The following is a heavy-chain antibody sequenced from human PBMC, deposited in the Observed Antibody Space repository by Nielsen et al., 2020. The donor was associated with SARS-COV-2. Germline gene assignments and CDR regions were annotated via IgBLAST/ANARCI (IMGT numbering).Heavy chain of an antibody. CDR3: ARDAPYYDSLTGYSVDYGFDV. CDR1: GFPFVRYA. CDR2: IGAIDGST. V-gene: IGHV3-23*01. J-gene: IGHJ6*02. D-gene: IGHD3-9*01. Sequence: GESLKISCAASGFPFVRYAMSWVRQAPGKGLEWVSSIGAIDGSTNYAESLRGRFTISRDNSKNTLYLQMSSLRAEDTAVYYCARDAPYYDSLTGYSVDYGFDVWGHGTTVTVSS.